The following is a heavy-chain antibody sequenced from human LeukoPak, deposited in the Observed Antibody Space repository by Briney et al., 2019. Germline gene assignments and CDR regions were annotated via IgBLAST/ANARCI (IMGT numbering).Heavy chain of an antibody. Sequence: GGSLRLSCAASGFTFSSYGMHWVRQAPGKTLEWVVVISYDGSHKYYADSVKGRFTISRDSSLSLQMDSLRAEDTTVYYCARAAYSGFGIDYWGQGTLVTVSS. D-gene: IGHD5-12*01. CDR3: ARAAYSGFGIDY. CDR1: GFTFSSYG. CDR2: ISYDGSHK. J-gene: IGHJ4*02. V-gene: IGHV3-30*03.